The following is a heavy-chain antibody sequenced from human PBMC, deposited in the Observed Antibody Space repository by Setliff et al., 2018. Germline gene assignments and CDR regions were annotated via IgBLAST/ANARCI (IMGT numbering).Heavy chain of an antibody. CDR3: ARERVGRYYYYHMDV. J-gene: IGHJ6*03. V-gene: IGHV3-7*03. Sequence: GGSLRLSCAASGFIFSSYWMNWVRQAPGKGPEWVATINQDGSEKYYVDSVRGRFIISRDNAKNSLYLQMNSLRDEDTAVYYCARERVGRYYYYHMDVWGKGTTVTVSS. CDR2: INQDGSEK. CDR1: GFIFSSYW. D-gene: IGHD1-26*01.